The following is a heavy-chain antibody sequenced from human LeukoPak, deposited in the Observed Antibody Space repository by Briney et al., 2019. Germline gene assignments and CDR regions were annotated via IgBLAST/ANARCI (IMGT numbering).Heavy chain of an antibody. CDR3: ARHEWTIYYYYGMDV. Sequence: SETLSLTCTVSGGSISSYYWNWIRQPPGKGLEWIGYIYYSGSTNYNPSLKSRVTISVSTSKNQFSLKLSSVTAADTAVYYCARHEWTIYYYYGMDVWGQGTTVTVSS. CDR1: GGSISSYY. D-gene: IGHD3-3*01. V-gene: IGHV4-59*08. CDR2: IYYSGST. J-gene: IGHJ6*02.